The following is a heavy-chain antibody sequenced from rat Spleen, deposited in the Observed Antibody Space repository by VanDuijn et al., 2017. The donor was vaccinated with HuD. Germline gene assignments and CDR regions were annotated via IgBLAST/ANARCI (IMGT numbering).Heavy chain of an antibody. J-gene: IGHJ2*01. CDR1: GFTFSDYY. V-gene: IGHV5-7*01. Sequence: EVQLVESGGGLVQPGRSLKLSCAASGFTFSDYYMAWVRQAPTKGLEWVATISYDGSSTYYRDSVKGRFTISRDNAKSTLYLQMDSLRSEDTATYYCARHYYSSNYFDYWGQGVMVTVSS. CDR3: ARHYYSSNYFDY. CDR2: ISYDGSST. D-gene: IGHD1-1*01.